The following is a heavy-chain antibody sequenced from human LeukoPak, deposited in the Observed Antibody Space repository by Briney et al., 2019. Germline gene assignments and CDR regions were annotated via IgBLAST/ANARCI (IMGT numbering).Heavy chain of an antibody. CDR2: IRSSGSTI. V-gene: IGHV3-48*03. CDR3: ARVVAAAEDY. Sequence: QPGGSLRLSCAAYGFTFSSYEMNWVRQAPGKGLEWVSYIRSSGSTIDYAHSVKGRFTISRDNAKNSLYLQMNSLRAEDTAVYYCARVVAAAEDYWGQGTLVTVSS. J-gene: IGHJ4*02. D-gene: IGHD6-13*01. CDR1: GFTFSSYE.